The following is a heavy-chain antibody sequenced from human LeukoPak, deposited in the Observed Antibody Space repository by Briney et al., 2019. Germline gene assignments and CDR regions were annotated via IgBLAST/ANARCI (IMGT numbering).Heavy chain of an antibody. CDR1: GFTFSNAW. Sequence: GGSLRLSCAASGFTFSNAWMSWVRQAPGKGLEWVGRIKSKTDGGTTDYAAPVKGRFTISRDDSKNTLYPQMNSLKTEDTAVYYCTTDPPNYYDSSGSDYWGQGTLVTVSS. J-gene: IGHJ4*02. CDR2: IKSKTDGGTT. V-gene: IGHV3-15*01. CDR3: TTDPPNYYDSSGSDY. D-gene: IGHD3-22*01.